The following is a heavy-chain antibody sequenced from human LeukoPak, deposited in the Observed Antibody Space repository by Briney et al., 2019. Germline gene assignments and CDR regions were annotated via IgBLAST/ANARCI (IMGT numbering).Heavy chain of an antibody. V-gene: IGHV1-46*01. CDR1: GYTFTSYY. D-gene: IGHD6-13*01. CDR3: ARGGAPSIAAAGKDFDY. CDR2: INPSGGST. Sequence: ASVKVSCKASGYTFTSYYMHWVRQAPGQGLEWMGIINPSGGSTSYAHKFQGRVTMTRDTSTSTVYMELSSLRSEDTAVYYCARGGAPSIAAAGKDFDYWGQGTLVTVSS. J-gene: IGHJ4*02.